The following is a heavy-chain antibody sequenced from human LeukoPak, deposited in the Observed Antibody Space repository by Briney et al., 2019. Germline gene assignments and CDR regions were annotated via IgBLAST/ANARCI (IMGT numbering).Heavy chain of an antibody. J-gene: IGHJ5*02. CDR1: GYTFTSYG. Sequence: GASVKVSCKASGYTFTSYGISWVRQAPGQGLEWMGWISAYNGNTNYAQKLQGRVTITADKSTSTAYMELSSLRSEDTAVYYCARDGYCSGGSCYGWFDPWGQGTLVTVSS. CDR2: ISAYNGNT. V-gene: IGHV1-18*01. CDR3: ARDGYCSGGSCYGWFDP. D-gene: IGHD2-15*01.